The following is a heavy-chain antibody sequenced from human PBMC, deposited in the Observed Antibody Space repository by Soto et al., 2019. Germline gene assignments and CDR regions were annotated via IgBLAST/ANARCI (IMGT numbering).Heavy chain of an antibody. D-gene: IGHD3-16*01. J-gene: IGHJ4*02. V-gene: IGHV1-46*03. CDR3: AREVPNTLYFDY. Sequence: ASVKVSCKASGYTFSTYYMHWVRQAPGQGLEWIGMINPIIGNTNYAQKFQARVTMTRDTSTSTVYMELSRLTSEDTAVYYCAREVPNTLYFDYWGQGTLVTVSS. CDR1: GYTFSTYY. CDR2: INPIIGNT.